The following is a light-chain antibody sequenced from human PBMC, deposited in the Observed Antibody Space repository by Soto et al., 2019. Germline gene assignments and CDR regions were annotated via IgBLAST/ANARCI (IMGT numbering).Light chain of an antibody. J-gene: IGKJ5*01. CDR2: DVS. CDR1: QSVSSY. CDR3: QQYNNWPAIT. V-gene: IGKV3-11*01. Sequence: EIVLTQSPATLSLSPGERATLFCRASQSVSSYFAWYQQKPGQAPRLLIYDVSNRATGIPARFSGSGSGTDFTLTISSLQSEDFAVYYCQQYNNWPAITFGQGTRLEIK.